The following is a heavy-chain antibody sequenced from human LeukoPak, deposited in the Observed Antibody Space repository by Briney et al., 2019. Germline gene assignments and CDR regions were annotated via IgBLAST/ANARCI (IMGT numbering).Heavy chain of an antibody. V-gene: IGHV1-58*02. CDR2: IVVGSGNT. CDR1: GFTFTSSA. D-gene: IGHD3-22*01. Sequence: VASVKVSCKASGFTFTSSAMQWVRQARGQRLEWIGWIVVGSGNTNYAQKFQERVTITRDMSTSTAYMELSSLRSEDTAVYYCAAFGSSGYKDAFGIWGQGTMVTVSS. J-gene: IGHJ3*02. CDR3: AAFGSSGYKDAFGI.